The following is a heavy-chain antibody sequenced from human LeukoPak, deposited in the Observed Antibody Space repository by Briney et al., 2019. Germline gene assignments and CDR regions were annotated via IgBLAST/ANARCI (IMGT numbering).Heavy chain of an antibody. J-gene: IGHJ4*02. CDR3: AREPSASRGIRFVD. D-gene: IGHD1-14*01. CDR1: GGSISRGTYY. V-gene: IGHV4-61*02. Sequence: SETLSLTCTVSGGSISRGTYYWSWIRQPAGKGLEWIGRIYTSGSTNYNPSLKSRVTISIDTSKNQFSLKLTSVTAADTAVHYCAREPSASRGIRFVDWGQGTLVTVSS. CDR2: IYTSGST.